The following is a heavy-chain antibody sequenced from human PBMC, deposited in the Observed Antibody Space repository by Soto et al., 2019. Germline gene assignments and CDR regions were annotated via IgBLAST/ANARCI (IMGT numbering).Heavy chain of an antibody. D-gene: IGHD1-26*01. J-gene: IGHJ3*01. CDR1: DFTFSYYG. Sequence: GWSLRLSCVASDFTFSYYGMHWVRQVPGKGLVWVSRIHSDGSSTTYADSVKGRFTISRDNAKNTLYLQMASLRVEDTAVYYCARGDVGAFDLWGQGTMVTVSS. CDR3: ARGDVGAFDL. V-gene: IGHV3-74*03. CDR2: IHSDGSST.